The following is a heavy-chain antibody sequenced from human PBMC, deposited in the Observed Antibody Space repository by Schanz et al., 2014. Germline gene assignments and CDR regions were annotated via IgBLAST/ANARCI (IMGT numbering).Heavy chain of an antibody. Sequence: DVHLVESGGGLVQPGGSLRLSCAASGFNFITFAMSWVRQAPGNGPEWVSAIGGDASRTYYADSVKGRFTISRDNSKSTLYLQMNSLRADDTALYYCARPPPLVRGIAGWFGPWGQGSLVTVSS. V-gene: IGHV3-23*04. J-gene: IGHJ5*02. D-gene: IGHD3-10*01. CDR1: GFNFITFA. CDR2: IGGDASRT. CDR3: ARPPPLVRGIAGWFGP.